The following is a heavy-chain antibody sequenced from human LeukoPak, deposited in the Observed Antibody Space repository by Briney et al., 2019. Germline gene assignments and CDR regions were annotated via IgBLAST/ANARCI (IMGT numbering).Heavy chain of an antibody. CDR3: ARDNPPSYCGGDCYGL. J-gene: IGHJ4*02. CDR2: ISSSGSTI. Sequence: GGSLRLSCAASGFTFSDYYMSWIRQAPGKGLEWVSYISSSGSTIYYADSVKGRFTISRDNAKNSLYLQMNSLRAEGTAVYYCARDNPPSYCGGDCYGLWGQGTLVTVSS. V-gene: IGHV3-11*04. D-gene: IGHD2-21*02. CDR1: GFTFSDYY.